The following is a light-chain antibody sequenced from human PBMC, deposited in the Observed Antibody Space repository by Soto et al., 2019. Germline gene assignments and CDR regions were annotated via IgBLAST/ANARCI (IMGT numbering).Light chain of an antibody. CDR2: ENN. Sequence: QSVLTQPPSVSAAPGQKVTLSCSGSSSNIGNNYVSWYQQLPGTAPKLLIYENNKRPSGIPDRFSGSKSGTSATLGITGLQTGDEADYYCGTWDSSLSAHVVFGGGTKLTVL. CDR1: SSNIGNNY. J-gene: IGLJ2*01. CDR3: GTWDSSLSAHVV. V-gene: IGLV1-51*02.